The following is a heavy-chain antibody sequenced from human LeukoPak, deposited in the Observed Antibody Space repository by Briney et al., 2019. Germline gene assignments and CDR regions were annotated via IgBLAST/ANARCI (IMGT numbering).Heavy chain of an antibody. CDR1: GGSISGYY. D-gene: IGHD2-15*01. J-gene: IGHJ4*02. CDR2: IYTSGNT. Sequence: SETLSLTCTVSGGSISGYYWGWIRQPAGKGLEWIGRIYTSGNTNYNPSLESRVTMAVDTSKNQFSLRLSSVTAADTAVYYCARAHTLSCSGGAFPYFLDYWGQGTLVTVSS. V-gene: IGHV4-4*07. CDR3: ARAHTLSCSGGAFPYFLDY.